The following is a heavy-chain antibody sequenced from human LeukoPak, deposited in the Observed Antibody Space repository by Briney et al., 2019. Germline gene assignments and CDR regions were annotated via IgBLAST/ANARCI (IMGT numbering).Heavy chain of an antibody. J-gene: IGHJ4*02. CDR3: ARAPLDYDILTGYLDY. Sequence: GASVKVSCKASGYTFTSYYMHWVRQAPGQGLEWMGIINPSGGSTSYAQKFQGRVTMTRDTSTSTVCMELSSLRSEDTAVYYCARAPLDYDILTGYLDYWGQGTLVTVSS. CDR1: GYTFTSYY. V-gene: IGHV1-46*01. CDR2: INPSGGST. D-gene: IGHD3-9*01.